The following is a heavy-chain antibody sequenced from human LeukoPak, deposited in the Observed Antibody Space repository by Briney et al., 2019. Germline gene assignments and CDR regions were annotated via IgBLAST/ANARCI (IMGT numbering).Heavy chain of an antibody. J-gene: IGHJ3*02. V-gene: IGHV4-38-2*02. CDR2: IYHSGST. CDR1: GYSIGSGYY. CDR3: ARTVQLERRNAFDI. D-gene: IGHD1-1*01. Sequence: SETLSLTCTVSGYSIGSGYYWGWIRQPPGKGLEWIGSIYHSGSTYYNPSLKSRVTISVDTSKNQFSLKLSSVTAADTAVYYCARTVQLERRNAFDIWGQGTMVTVSS.